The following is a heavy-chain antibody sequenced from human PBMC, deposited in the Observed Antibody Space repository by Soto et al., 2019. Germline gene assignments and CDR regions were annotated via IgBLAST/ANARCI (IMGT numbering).Heavy chain of an antibody. J-gene: IGHJ6*02. CDR3: ARNKGYCSSISCYGMDV. CDR2: IYPGDSDT. Sequence: GASLKVSCKGSGYSFTTYWIGWVRQMPGKGLEWMGSIYPGDSDTRYSPAFQGQVTISADKSISTAYLQWNSLKASDTAMYFCARNKGYCSSISCYGMDVWGQGTTVTVSS. V-gene: IGHV5-51*01. D-gene: IGHD2-2*01. CDR1: GYSFTTYW.